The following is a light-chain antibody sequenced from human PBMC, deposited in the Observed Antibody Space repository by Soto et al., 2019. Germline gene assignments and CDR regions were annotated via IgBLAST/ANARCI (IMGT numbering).Light chain of an antibody. CDR3: QQSYTTPFP. CDR2: AAS. J-gene: IGKJ3*01. CDR1: QCISTY. Sequence: DIQMTQSPSSLSASVGDRVTITCRASQCISTYLNWYQQRPGKAPKLLIYAASTLQTGAPSRFGGSGSATDFTLTISSLQPEDFATYYCQQSYTTPFPFGPGTKVDLK. V-gene: IGKV1-39*01.